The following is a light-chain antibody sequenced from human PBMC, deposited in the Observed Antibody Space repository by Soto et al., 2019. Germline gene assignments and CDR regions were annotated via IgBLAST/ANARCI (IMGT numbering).Light chain of an antibody. Sequence: DIQMTQSPSTLSASVGDRVTITCRASQSISSWLAWYQQKPGKAPKVLIYKASSLESGVPSRFSGSGSGTEFTLTISSLQPDDFATYYCLQYNSYSSFGPGTTVDMK. J-gene: IGKJ3*01. CDR2: KAS. CDR1: QSISSW. V-gene: IGKV1-5*03. CDR3: LQYNSYSS.